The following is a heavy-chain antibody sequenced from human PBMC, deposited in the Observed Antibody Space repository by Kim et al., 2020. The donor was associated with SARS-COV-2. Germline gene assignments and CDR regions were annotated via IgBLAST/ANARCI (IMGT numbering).Heavy chain of an antibody. V-gene: IGHV3-30*04. D-gene: IGHD6-19*01. CDR1: GFTFSSYA. J-gene: IGHJ3*02. CDR2: ISYDGSNK. CDR3: ARMGSGWYDPLHAFDI. Sequence: GGSLRLSCAASGFTFSSYAMHWVRQAPGKGLEWVAVISYDGSNKYYADSVKGRFTISRDNSKNTLYLQMNSLRAEDTAVYYCARMGSGWYDPLHAFDIWGQGTMVTVSS.